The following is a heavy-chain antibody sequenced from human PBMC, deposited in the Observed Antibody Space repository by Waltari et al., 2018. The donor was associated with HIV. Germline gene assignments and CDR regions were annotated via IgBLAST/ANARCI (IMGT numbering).Heavy chain of an antibody. V-gene: IGHV1-2*02. CDR3: ARVFRGTVNYFDSRLGH. CDR2: INPNSGGT. J-gene: IGHJ5*02. Sequence: QVQLVQSGAEVKKPGAAAQVSCKACGYTFSAYYLAWLRQAPGQGLEWMGGINPNSGGTRYAEKFQGRVTMTRDTSISTAYMELSRLRFDDMAVYYCARVFRGTVNYFDSRLGHWGQGTLVTVSS. D-gene: IGHD3-22*01. CDR1: GYTFSAYY.